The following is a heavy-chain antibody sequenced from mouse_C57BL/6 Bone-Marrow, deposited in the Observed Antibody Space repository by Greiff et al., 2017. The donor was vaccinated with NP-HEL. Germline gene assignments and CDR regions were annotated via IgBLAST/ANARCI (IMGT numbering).Heavy chain of an antibody. CDR3: ARTWGDYDGSSPWFAY. D-gene: IGHD1-1*01. Sequence: EVQGVESGGGLVKPGGSLKLSCAASGFTFSSYAMSWVRQTPEKRLEWVATISDGGSYTYYPDNVKGRFTIARDNAKNNLYLQMSHLKSEDTAMYCCARTWGDYDGSSPWFAYWGQGTLVTVSA. J-gene: IGHJ3*01. CDR2: ISDGGSYT. CDR1: GFTFSSYA. V-gene: IGHV5-4*01.